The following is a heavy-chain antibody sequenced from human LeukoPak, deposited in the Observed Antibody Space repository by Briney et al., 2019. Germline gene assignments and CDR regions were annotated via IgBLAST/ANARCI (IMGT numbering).Heavy chain of an antibody. Sequence: GGSLRLSCAASGFTFSSYWMIWVRQAPGKGLEWVANIKQDGSQKYYVDSVKGRFTISRDNPKNSLYLQMNSLRAEETAVYYCERDGVGYFDWLLSGASFDAFDIWGQGTMVTVSS. D-gene: IGHD3-9*01. J-gene: IGHJ3*02. V-gene: IGHV3-7*01. CDR3: ERDGVGYFDWLLSGASFDAFDI. CDR2: IKQDGSQK. CDR1: GFTFSSYW.